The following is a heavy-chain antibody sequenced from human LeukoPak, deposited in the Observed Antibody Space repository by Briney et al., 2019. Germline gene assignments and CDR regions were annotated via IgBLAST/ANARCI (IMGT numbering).Heavy chain of an antibody. D-gene: IGHD6-6*01. CDR2: IIPIFGTA. V-gene: IGHV1-69*06. CDR3: AGGFGAARLQPLDY. Sequence: ASVKVSCKASGGTFSSYAISWVRQAPGQGLEWMGGIIPIFGTANYAQKFQGRVTITADKSTSTAYMELSSLRSEDTAVYYCAGGFGAARLQPLDYWGQGTLVTVSS. J-gene: IGHJ4*02. CDR1: GGTFSSYA.